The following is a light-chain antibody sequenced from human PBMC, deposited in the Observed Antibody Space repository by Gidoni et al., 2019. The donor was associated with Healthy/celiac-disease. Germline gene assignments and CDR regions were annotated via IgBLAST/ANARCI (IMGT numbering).Light chain of an antibody. V-gene: IGKV1-27*01. Sequence: THMTHSPSSLSASVGDRVTITCRASQGISSCLAWYQQKPGKVPKLLIYAASSLKSGVPSRFSGSGSGTDFTLTISSLQPEDVATYYCQKYNSDSRTFGQGTKVEIK. J-gene: IGKJ1*01. CDR2: AAS. CDR3: QKYNSDSRT. CDR1: QGISSC.